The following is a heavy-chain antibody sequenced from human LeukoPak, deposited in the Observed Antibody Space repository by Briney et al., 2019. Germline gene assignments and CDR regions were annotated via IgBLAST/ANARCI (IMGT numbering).Heavy chain of an antibody. D-gene: IGHD2-2*01. Sequence: GASVKVSCKVSGYTLTELSMHWVRQAPGKGLEWMGGFDPEDGETIYAQKFQGRVTMTEDTSTDTAYMELSSLRSEDTAVYYCATIVVVSMDWNYPFDYWGQGTLVTVSS. CDR2: FDPEDGET. V-gene: IGHV1-24*01. CDR3: ATIVVVSMDWNYPFDY. J-gene: IGHJ4*02. CDR1: GYTLTELS.